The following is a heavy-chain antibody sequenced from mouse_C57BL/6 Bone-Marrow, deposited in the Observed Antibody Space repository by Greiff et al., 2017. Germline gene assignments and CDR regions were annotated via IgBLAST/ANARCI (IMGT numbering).Heavy chain of an antibody. CDR2: ISSKSNNYAT. Sequence: EVKLVESGGGLVQPKGSLKLSCAASGFSFNTYAMNWVRQAPGKGLEWVARISSKSNNYATYYADSVKDRFTISRDDSESMLYLQMNNLKAEATAMYYCVILITTAVLYFDVWGTGTTVTVSS. CDR1: GFSFNTYA. D-gene: IGHD1-1*01. CDR3: VILITTAVLYFDV. J-gene: IGHJ1*03. V-gene: IGHV10-1*01.